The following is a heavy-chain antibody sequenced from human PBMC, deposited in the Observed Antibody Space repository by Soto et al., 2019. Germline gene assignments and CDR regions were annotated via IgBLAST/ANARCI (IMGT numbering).Heavy chain of an antibody. CDR1: GFTFSSYG. Sequence: QVQLVESGGGVVQPGRSLRLSCAASGFTFSSYGMHWVRQAPGKGLEWVAVISYDGSNTYYEDSVKGRFTISRDTSKNTLYLQMNSLRDEDTAVYYCAKDRVLGISSWLYYYYYGMDVWGQVTTVTVCS. CDR3: AKDRVLGISSWLYYYYYGMDV. CDR2: ISYDGSNT. J-gene: IGHJ6*02. V-gene: IGHV3-30*18. D-gene: IGHD6-13*01.